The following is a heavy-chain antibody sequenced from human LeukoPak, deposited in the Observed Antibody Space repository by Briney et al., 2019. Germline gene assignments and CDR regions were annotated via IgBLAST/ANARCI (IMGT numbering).Heavy chain of an antibody. CDR3: ARDGGLWNYYYYGMDV. CDR1: GYTFTSYA. CDR2: INTNTGNP. J-gene: IGHJ6*02. V-gene: IGHV7-4-1*02. Sequence: EASVTVSCKASGYTFTSYAMNWVRQAPGQGLEWMGWINTNTGNPTYAQGFTGRFVFSLDTSVSTAYLQISSLKAEDTAVYYCARDGGLWNYYYYGMDVWGQGTTVTVSS. D-gene: IGHD3-10*01.